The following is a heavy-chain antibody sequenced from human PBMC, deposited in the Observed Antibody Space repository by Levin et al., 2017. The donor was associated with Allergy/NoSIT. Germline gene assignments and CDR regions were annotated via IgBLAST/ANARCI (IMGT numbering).Heavy chain of an antibody. Sequence: GGSLRLSCKGFGSNFTNYWIGWVRQMPGKGLEWMAMIYPGDSDTRYSPAFQGQVTISADKSISTAYLQWSSLKASDTAMYYCSRQGTAGTTDKYLFYGMDVWGHGTPVTVSS. CDR3: SRQGTAGTTDKYLFYGMDV. CDR2: IYPGDSDT. CDR1: GSNFTNYW. D-gene: IGHD1-1*01. J-gene: IGHJ6*02. V-gene: IGHV5-51*01.